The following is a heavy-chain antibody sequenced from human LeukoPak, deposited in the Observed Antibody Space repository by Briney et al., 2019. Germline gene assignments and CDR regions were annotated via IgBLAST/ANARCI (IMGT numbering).Heavy chain of an antibody. J-gene: IGHJ4*02. CDR1: GFTISSFG. V-gene: IGHV3-30*18. D-gene: IGHD3-10*01. CDR3: AKGNYYGSVLPIDY. CDR2: ISYDGSNK. Sequence: PGRTLTLSCAASGFTISSFGKHWVRQAPRNGLEKVAVISYDGSNKYYPDSVRGRFTISRDNSKNTLYLQMNSLRAEDTAVYYCAKGNYYGSVLPIDYWGQGTLVTVSS.